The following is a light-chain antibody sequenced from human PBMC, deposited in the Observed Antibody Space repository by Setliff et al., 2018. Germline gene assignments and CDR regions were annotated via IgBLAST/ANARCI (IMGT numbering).Light chain of an antibody. CDR2: EVS. Sequence: QSVLTQPASVSGSPGQSITISCTGTSSGVGYYNYVSWYQQHPGEAPQLKIYEVSNRPSGVSDRFTGSKSGNTASLTISGLQAGDEADYYCSSHSSTGTYVFGTGTKVTVL. CDR3: SSHSSTGTYV. V-gene: IGLV2-14*01. CDR1: SSGVGYYNY. J-gene: IGLJ1*01.